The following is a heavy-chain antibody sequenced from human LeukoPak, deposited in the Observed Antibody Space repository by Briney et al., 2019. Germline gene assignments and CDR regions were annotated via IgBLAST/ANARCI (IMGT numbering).Heavy chain of an antibody. CDR2: ISTSGGTI. D-gene: IGHD4-17*01. CDR3: ARDRTVPTLWFGP. V-gene: IGHV3-48*03. J-gene: IGHJ5*02. CDR1: GFTFNNYE. Sequence: GGSLRLSCAASGFTFNNYEMNWVRQAPGKGLEWVSYISTSGGTIYYADSVKGRFTISRDNAKNSLYLQMNSLRAEDTAVYYCARDRTVPTLWFGPWGQGTLVTVSS.